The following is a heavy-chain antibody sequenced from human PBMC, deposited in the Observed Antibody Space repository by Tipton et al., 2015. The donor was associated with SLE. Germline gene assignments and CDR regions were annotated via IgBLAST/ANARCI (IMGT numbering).Heavy chain of an antibody. J-gene: IGHJ4*02. CDR2: IRYDGSNK. CDR3: AKPELGPFDN. CDR1: GFTFSSYG. Sequence: SLRLSCAASGFTFSSYGMHWVRQAPGKGLEWVAFIRYDGSNKCYDDSVKGRITISRDNSTKTVDLQMNSLRAEDTAVYYCAKPELGPFDNWGQGTLVTVSS. D-gene: IGHD7-27*01. V-gene: IGHV3-30*02.